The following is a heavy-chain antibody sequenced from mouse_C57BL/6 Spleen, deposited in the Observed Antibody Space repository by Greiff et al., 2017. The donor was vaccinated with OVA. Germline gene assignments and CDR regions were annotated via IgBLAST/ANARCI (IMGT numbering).Heavy chain of an antibody. Sequence: EVQVVESGGGLVKPGGSLKLSCAASGFTFSSYAMSWVRQTPEKRLEWVATISDGGSYTYYPDNVKGRFTISRDNAKNNLYLQMSHLKSEDTAMYYCARASPITTVVDYWGQGTTLTVSS. CDR3: ARASPITTVVDY. V-gene: IGHV5-4*01. D-gene: IGHD1-1*01. J-gene: IGHJ2*01. CDR2: ISDGGSYT. CDR1: GFTFSSYA.